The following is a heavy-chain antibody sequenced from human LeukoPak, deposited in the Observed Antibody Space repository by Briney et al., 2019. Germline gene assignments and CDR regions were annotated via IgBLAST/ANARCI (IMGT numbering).Heavy chain of an antibody. D-gene: IGHD3-10*01. CDR2: IYTSGST. CDR1: GGSISSGSYY. V-gene: IGHV4-61*02. Sequence: SETLSLTCTVSGGSISSGSYYWSWIRQPAGKGLEWIGRIYTSGSTNYNPSLKSRVTISVDTSKNQFSLKLSSVTAADAAVYYCARLRGYYYGSGSPFDYWGQGTLVTVSS. J-gene: IGHJ4*02. CDR3: ARLRGYYYGSGSPFDY.